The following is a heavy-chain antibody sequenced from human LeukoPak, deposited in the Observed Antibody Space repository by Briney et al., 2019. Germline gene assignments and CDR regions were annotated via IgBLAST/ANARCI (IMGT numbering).Heavy chain of an antibody. CDR1: GGSISSYY. V-gene: IGHV4-59*01. J-gene: IGHJ3*02. CDR3: ARDYGGNSFGRAFDI. CDR2: IYYSGST. Sequence: SETLSLTCTVSGGSISSYYWSWIRQPPGKGLEWIGYIYYSGSTNYNPSLKSRVTISVDTSKNQFSLKLSSVTAADTAVYYCARDYGGNSFGRAFDIWGQGTMVTVSS. D-gene: IGHD4-23*01.